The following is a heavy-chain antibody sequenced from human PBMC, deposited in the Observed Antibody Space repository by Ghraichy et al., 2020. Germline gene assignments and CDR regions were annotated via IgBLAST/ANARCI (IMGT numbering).Heavy chain of an antibody. V-gene: IGHV3-7*03. CDR3: ARDMNYYDSSGYHP. CDR1: GFTFSSYW. Sequence: GESLRLSCAASGFTFSSYWMSWVRQAPGKGLEWVANIKQDGSEKYYVDSVKGRFTISRDNAKNSLYLQMNSLRAEDTAVYYCARDMNYYDSSGYHPWGQGTLVTVSS. D-gene: IGHD3-22*01. J-gene: IGHJ5*02. CDR2: IKQDGSEK.